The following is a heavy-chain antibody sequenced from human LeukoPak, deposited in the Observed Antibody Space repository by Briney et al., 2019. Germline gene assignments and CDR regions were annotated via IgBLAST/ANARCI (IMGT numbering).Heavy chain of an antibody. J-gene: IGHJ6*03. CDR2: INPSGGST. CDR1: GYTFTSYY. V-gene: IGHV1-46*01. Sequence: ATVKVSCKASGYTFTSYYIHWVRQAPGQGLEWMGIINPSGGSTSYAQKFQGRVTMTRDMSTSTVYMELSSLRSEDTAVYYCARDPSVTTPGSYYYYYMDVWGKGTTVTVSS. D-gene: IGHD4-17*01. CDR3: ARDPSVTTPGSYYYYYMDV.